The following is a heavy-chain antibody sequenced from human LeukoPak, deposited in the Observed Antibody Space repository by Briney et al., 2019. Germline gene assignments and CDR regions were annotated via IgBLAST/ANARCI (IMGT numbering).Heavy chain of an antibody. CDR2: IYYSGST. D-gene: IGHD3-22*01. CDR3: ARHSTSGYYYDFDY. Sequence: SETLSLTCTVSGGSISSYHWSWIRQPPGKGLEWIGYIYYSGSTNYNPSLKSRVTISVDTSKNQFSLKLSSVTAADTAVYYCARHSTSGYYYDFDYWGQGTLVTVSS. J-gene: IGHJ4*02. V-gene: IGHV4-59*08. CDR1: GGSISSYH.